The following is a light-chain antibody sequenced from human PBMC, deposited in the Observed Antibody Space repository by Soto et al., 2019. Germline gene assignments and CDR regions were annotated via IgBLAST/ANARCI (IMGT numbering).Light chain of an antibody. CDR2: EVS. CDR3: QQQYFYWT. CDR1: QSISPF. Sequence: DIQMTQSPSTLSASLGDRVTITCRASQSISPFLAWYQQKPGKAPNVLISEVSTLKSGVPSRFSGSGSGTEFTLTISGLQPDDSATYYCQQQYFYWTFGQGTKVDI. V-gene: IGKV1-5*03. J-gene: IGKJ1*01.